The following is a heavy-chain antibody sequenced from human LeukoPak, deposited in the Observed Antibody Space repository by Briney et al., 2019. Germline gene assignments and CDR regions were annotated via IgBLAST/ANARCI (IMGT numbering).Heavy chain of an antibody. CDR1: GFTFSSYG. Sequence: PGGSLRLSCAASGFTFSSYGMHWVRQAPGKGLEWVAFIRYDGSNKYYADSVKGRFTISRENSKNTLYLQMNSLRAEDTAVYYCAKDGDYDILTGFHYFDYWGQGTLVTVSS. CDR3: AKDGDYDILTGFHYFDY. CDR2: IRYDGSNK. D-gene: IGHD3-9*01. J-gene: IGHJ4*02. V-gene: IGHV3-30*02.